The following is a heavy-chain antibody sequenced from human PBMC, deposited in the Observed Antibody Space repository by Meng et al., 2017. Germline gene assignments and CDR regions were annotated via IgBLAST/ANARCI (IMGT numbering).Heavy chain of an antibody. Sequence: SVKVSCKASGYTFTSYAMHWVRQAPGQRLEWMGWINAGNGNTKYSQKFQGRVTITRDTSASTAYMELSSLRSEDTAVYYCASENMRGTRGGPLDYWGQGTLVTVSS. CDR2: INAGNGNT. J-gene: IGHJ4*02. D-gene: IGHD1-1*01. CDR3: ASENMRGTRGGPLDY. CDR1: GYTFTSYA. V-gene: IGHV1-3*01.